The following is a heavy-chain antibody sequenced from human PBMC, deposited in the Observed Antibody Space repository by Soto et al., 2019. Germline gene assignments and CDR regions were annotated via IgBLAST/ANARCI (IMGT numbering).Heavy chain of an antibody. CDR3: ATVGEYSGYDLGEYYFDY. CDR2: VDPEDGET. V-gene: IGHV1-69-2*01. D-gene: IGHD5-12*01. J-gene: IGHJ4*02. Sequence: ASVKFSCKVSGYTFTDYYMHWVQQAPGKGLEWMGFVDPEDGETIYAEKFQGRVTITADTSTDTAYMELSSLRSEDTAVYYWATVGEYSGYDLGEYYFDYWGQGTLVTVSS. CDR1: GYTFTDYY.